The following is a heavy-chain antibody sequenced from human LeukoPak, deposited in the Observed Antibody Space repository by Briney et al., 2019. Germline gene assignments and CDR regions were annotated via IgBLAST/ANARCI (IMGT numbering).Heavy chain of an antibody. CDR1: GYTFTGYY. J-gene: IGHJ4*02. D-gene: IGHD3-3*01. CDR3: ARDPFPLITIFGVVPGY. V-gene: IGHV1-2*02. CDR2: INPNSGGT. Sequence: ASVKVSCKASGYTFTGYYMHWARQAPGQGLEWMGWINPNSGGTNYAQKFQGRVTMTRDTSISTAYMELSRLRSDDTAVYYCARDPFPLITIFGVVPGYWGQGTLVTVSS.